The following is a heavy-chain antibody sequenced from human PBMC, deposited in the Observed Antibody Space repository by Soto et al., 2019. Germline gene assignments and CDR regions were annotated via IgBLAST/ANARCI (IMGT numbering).Heavy chain of an antibody. D-gene: IGHD6-19*01. V-gene: IGHV6-1*01. CDR3: ARDVAVARGTPNIPYYYYYGMDV. J-gene: IGHJ6*02. Sequence: SQTLALTCATFGDSVARHTASWSWIRQSPARGLEWRGSTYFRSKWYNDYAVSVKSRITINPDTSNNQFCLQLNSVTPEDTAVYYCARDVAVARGTPNIPYYYYYGMDVWGQGTTVTASS. CDR1: GDSVARHTAS. CDR2: TYFRSKWYN.